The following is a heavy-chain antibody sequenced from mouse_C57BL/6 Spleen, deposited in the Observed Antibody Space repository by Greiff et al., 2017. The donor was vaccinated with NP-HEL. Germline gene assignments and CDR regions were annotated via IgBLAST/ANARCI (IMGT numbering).Heavy chain of an antibody. D-gene: IGHD2-3*01. CDR1: GYAFSSSW. CDR3: ARGGLYDGYSFYAMDY. Sequence: VKLVESGAELVKPGASVKISCKASGYAFSSSWMNWVKQRPGKGLEWIGQIYPGDGDTNYNGKFKGKATLTADKSSSTAYMQLSSLTSEDSAVYFCARGGLYDGYSFYAMDYWGQGTSVTVSS. CDR2: IYPGDGDT. V-gene: IGHV1-80*01. J-gene: IGHJ4*01.